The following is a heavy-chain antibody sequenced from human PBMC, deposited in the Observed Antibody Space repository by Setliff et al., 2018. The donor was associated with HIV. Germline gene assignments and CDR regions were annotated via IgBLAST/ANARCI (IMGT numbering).Heavy chain of an antibody. CDR3: ARVKGLRVRNWNDRPSASDL. J-gene: IGHJ3*01. CDR1: GYTFTSYF. CDR2: IYPSGGST. Sequence: GASVKVSCKASGYTFTSYFIQWVRQAPGQGLEWMGIIYPSGGSTTYAPKFQGRVTMTRDTSTSTIYMDLSGLRSDDTAVYYCARVKGLRVRNWNDRPSASDLWGQGTMVTVSS. D-gene: IGHD1-1*01. V-gene: IGHV1-46*01.